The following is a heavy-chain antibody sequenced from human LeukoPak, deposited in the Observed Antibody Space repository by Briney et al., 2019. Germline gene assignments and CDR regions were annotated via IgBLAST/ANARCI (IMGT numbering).Heavy chain of an antibody. V-gene: IGHV3-23*01. CDR1: GFTFSSFA. CDR3: AKDYSSSWYNWFDP. Sequence: GGSLRLSCAASGFTFSSFAMSWVRQAPGKGLEWVSAISTSVGSTYYADSVKGRFTISRDNSKNTLYLQMNSLRAEDTAVYYCAKDYSSSWYNWFDPWAREPWSPSPQ. J-gene: IGHJ5*02. CDR2: ISTSVGST. D-gene: IGHD6-13*01.